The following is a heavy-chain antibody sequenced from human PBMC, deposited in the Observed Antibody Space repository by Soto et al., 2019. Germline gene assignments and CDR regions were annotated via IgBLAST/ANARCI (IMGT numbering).Heavy chain of an antibody. J-gene: IGHJ4*02. CDR1: GFTFSSYW. Sequence: EVQLVESGGGLVQPGGSLRLSCAASGFTFSSYWMSWVRQAPGKGLEWVANIKQDGREKYYVDSVKGRFTISRDNAKNSLYLQMNSLRAEDTAVYYCARDAVAATPLIDYWGQGTLVTVSS. V-gene: IGHV3-7*01. CDR2: IKQDGREK. D-gene: IGHD2-15*01. CDR3: ARDAVAATPLIDY.